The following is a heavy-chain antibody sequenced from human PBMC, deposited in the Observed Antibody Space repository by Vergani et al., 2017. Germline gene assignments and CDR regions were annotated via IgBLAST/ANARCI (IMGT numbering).Heavy chain of an antibody. CDR2: IKQDGSEK. CDR1: GFTFSSYW. D-gene: IGHD3-3*01. Sequence: EVQLVESGGGLVQPGGSLRLSCAASGFTFSSYWMSWVRQAPGKGLEWVANIKQDGSEKYYVDSVKGRFTISRDNAKNSLYLQMNSLRAEDTAVYYCAIDSFFGVVIIPFDYWGQGTLVTVSS. CDR3: AIDSFFGVVIIPFDY. J-gene: IGHJ4*02. V-gene: IGHV3-7*01.